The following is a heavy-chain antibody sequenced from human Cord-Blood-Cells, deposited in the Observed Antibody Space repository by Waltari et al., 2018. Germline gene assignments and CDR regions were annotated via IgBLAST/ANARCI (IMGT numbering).Heavy chain of an antibody. Sequence: QVQLVQSGAEVKKPGSSVKVSCKASGGTFSSYDISWVGKAPGQGLEWMGGIIPIFGTANYAQKFQGRVTITADESTSTAYMELSSLRSEDTAVYYCARVSGSYYYYGMDVWGQGTTVTVSS. CDR2: IIPIFGTA. J-gene: IGHJ6*02. CDR1: GGTFSSYD. D-gene: IGHD1-26*01. V-gene: IGHV1-69*01. CDR3: ARVSGSYYYYGMDV.